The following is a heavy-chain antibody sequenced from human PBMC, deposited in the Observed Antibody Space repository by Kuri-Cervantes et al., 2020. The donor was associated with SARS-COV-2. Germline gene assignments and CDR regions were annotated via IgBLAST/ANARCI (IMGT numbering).Heavy chain of an antibody. V-gene: IGHV3-21*01. CDR2: MSGSGSYI. CDR3: ARVAGEGPIYYYYMDV. J-gene: IGHJ6*03. D-gene: IGHD2-21*01. CDR1: GFTLKSYT. Sequence: GESLKISCGAPGFTLKSYTMNWVRQAPGKALQWISSMSGSGSYIYYADSLRGRFTISRDDAKNSLYLQIDSLRAEDTAVYFCARVAGEGPIYYYYMDVWGKGTTVTVSS.